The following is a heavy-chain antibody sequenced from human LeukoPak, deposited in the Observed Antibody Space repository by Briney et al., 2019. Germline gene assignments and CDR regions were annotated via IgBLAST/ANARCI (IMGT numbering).Heavy chain of an antibody. CDR3: ARESGSYLWRSWLNP. Sequence: SETLSLTCAVSGGSINSYYWTWIRQPPGKGLEWIGNIYNSGNTNYNPSLKSRVTISVDTSKNQFSLKLNSVTAADTAVYYCARESGSYLWRSWLNPWGQGTLVTVSS. V-gene: IGHV4-59*01. CDR2: IYNSGNT. CDR1: GGSINSYY. J-gene: IGHJ5*02. D-gene: IGHD3-16*01.